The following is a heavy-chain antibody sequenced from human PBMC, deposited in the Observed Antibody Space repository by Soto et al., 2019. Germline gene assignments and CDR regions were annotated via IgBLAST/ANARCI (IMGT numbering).Heavy chain of an antibody. CDR2: IFYSGST. V-gene: IGHV4-59*01. CDR3: ARIDPPLMLAWFDH. J-gene: IGHJ5*02. CDR1: GASISDNY. Sequence: SETLSLTCTLSGASISDNYWSWIRQPPGKGLEWIGYIFYSGSTNYNPSLESRVTISIDTPKNQFSLRLNSVTAADTAVYYCARIDPPLMLAWFDHWGQGTLVTVS. D-gene: IGHD2-8*01.